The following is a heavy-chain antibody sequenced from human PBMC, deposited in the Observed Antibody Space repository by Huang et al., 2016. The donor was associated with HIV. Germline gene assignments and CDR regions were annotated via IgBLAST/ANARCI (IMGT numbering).Heavy chain of an antibody. CDR3: ARRKLGEHEWFAP. CDR1: GGSLSSSSYY. CDR2: IYYSGGT. J-gene: IGHJ5*02. Sequence: QLQLQESGPGLVKPSETLSLTCTVSGGSLSSSSYYWGWIRHAPGKGLGWSGSIYYSGGTSNTRSLKSRVRKSADTAKMQFARKLGSVTAADTAVYYWARRKLGEHEWFAPWGQGTLVTVSS. D-gene: IGHD1-26*01. V-gene: IGHV4-39*01.